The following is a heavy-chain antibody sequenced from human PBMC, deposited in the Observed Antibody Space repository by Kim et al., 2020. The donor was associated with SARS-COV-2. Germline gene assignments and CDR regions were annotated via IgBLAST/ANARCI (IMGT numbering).Heavy chain of an antibody. D-gene: IGHD3-22*01. CDR1: GFTFSSYA. Sequence: GGSLRLSCAASGFTFSSYAMHWVRQAPGKGLEWVAVISYDGSNKYYADSVKGRFTISRDNSKNTLYLQMNSLRAEDTAVYYCARGSRPKGYYDSRITGSSDYWGQGTLVTVSS. V-gene: IGHV3-30*04. CDR3: ARGSRPKGYYDSRITGSSDY. CDR2: ISYDGSNK. J-gene: IGHJ4*02.